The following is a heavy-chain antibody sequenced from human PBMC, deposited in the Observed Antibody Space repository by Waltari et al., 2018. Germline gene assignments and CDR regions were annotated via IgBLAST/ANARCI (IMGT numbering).Heavy chain of an antibody. CDR1: GDDFSIYY. Sequence: QSQLVQSAAEVKKPGASMRLSRKASGDDFSIYYMHWVRQAPGQGLEWMGGIDHSGGKASYAQKFQCRVALTRDTSGKTLCVGVRNLRSDDTAVYYWARGEYYGSGEIDFWGQGTQVTVSS. CDR2: IDHSGGKA. V-gene: IGHV1-46*01. CDR3: ARGEYYGSGEIDF. J-gene: IGHJ4*02. D-gene: IGHD3-10*01.